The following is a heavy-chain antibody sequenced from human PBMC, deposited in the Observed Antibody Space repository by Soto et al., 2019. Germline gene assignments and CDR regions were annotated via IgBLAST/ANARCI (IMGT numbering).Heavy chain of an antibody. CDR2: IWYDGSNK. J-gene: IGHJ6*02. Sequence: HPGGSLRLSCAASGFTFSSYGMHLVRQAPGKGLECVSVIWYDGSNKYYADSVKGRFTISRDKSKKTLYLQMNSLRAEDTAVYYCARANYGDSYYYYYGMDGWGQGTTVTVSS. D-gene: IGHD4-17*01. CDR3: ARANYGDSYYYYYGMDG. V-gene: IGHV3-33*01. CDR1: GFTFSSYG.